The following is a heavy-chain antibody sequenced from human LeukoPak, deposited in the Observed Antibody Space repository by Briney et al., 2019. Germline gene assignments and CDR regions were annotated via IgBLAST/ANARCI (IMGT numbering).Heavy chain of an antibody. CDR2: INPNSGGT. CDR3: ARDPGIAAAGDPYFDY. V-gene: IGHV1-2*02. Sequence: EASVKVSCEASGYTFTGYYMHWVRQAPGQGLEWMGWINPNSGGTNYAQKFQGRVTMTRDTSISTAYMELSRLRSDDTAVYYCARDPGIAAAGDPYFDYWGQGTLVTVSS. J-gene: IGHJ4*02. D-gene: IGHD6-13*01. CDR1: GYTFTGYY.